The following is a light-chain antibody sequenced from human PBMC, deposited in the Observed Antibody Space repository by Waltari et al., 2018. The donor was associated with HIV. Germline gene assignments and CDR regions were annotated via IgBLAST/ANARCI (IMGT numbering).Light chain of an antibody. V-gene: IGKV3-15*01. CDR2: GAF. CDR3: QQYDNWLS. J-gene: IGKJ4*01. CDR1: QSVTSN. Sequence: VMTQSPATLSVSPGERATLTCRASQSVTSNLAWYQMKPGQAPRLRMYGAFTRDTGIPARFSGSGSGTEFTLTISSLQSEDVAVYVCQQYDNWLSFGGGTKVEIK.